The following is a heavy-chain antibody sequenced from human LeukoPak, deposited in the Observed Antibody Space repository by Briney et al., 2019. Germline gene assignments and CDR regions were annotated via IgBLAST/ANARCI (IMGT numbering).Heavy chain of an antibody. CDR3: ANSSSLDY. V-gene: IGHV3-43*01. CDR1: GFTFDDYT. J-gene: IGHJ4*02. D-gene: IGHD6-13*01. Sequence: GGSLRLSCAASGFTFDDYTMHWVRQAPGKGLEWVSLISWDGGSTYYADSVKGRFTISRHNSKNTLYLQMNSLRAEDTAVYYCANSSSLDYWGQGTLVTVSS. CDR2: ISWDGGST.